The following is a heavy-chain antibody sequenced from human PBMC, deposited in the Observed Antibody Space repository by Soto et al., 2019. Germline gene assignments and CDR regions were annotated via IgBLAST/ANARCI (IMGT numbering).Heavy chain of an antibody. CDR1: GFTFSSYA. V-gene: IGHV3-30-3*01. D-gene: IGHD1-1*01. J-gene: IGHJ4*02. CDR3: AKAPWNLAHTYYFDF. Sequence: QVQLVESGGGVVQPGRSLRLSCAASGFTFSSYAMHWVRQAPGKGLEWVAVISSDGSNKYYADSVRGRFTISRDNSENTVYLHMSSLSGDDTAVFYCAKAPWNLAHTYYFDFWGQGTLVTVSS. CDR2: ISSDGSNK.